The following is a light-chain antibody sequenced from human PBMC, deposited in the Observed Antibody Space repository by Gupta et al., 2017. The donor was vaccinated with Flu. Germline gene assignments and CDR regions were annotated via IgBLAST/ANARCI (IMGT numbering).Light chain of an antibody. CDR2: SAS. Sequence: DIQLTQSPASLSASVGDRVTITCRVSQGIGCYLSWYRQKPGTVPKVLIQSASNLQSAVPSRFSGSGSGADFILTISRLKPDAVATYYGQRTYNAPCGRFGHGTKADIK. CDR1: QGIGCY. V-gene: IGKV1-27*01. CDR3: QRTYNAPCGR. J-gene: IGKJ3*01.